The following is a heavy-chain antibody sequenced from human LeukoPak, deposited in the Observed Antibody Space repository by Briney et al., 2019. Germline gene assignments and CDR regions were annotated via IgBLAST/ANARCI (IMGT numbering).Heavy chain of an antibody. Sequence: ASVKVSCKASGGTFSSYAISWVRQAPGQGLEWMGRIIPILGIANYAQKFQGRVTITADKSTSTAYMELSSLRSEDTAVYYCARVGFDSSGYIEWGLDCWGQGTLVTVSS. CDR1: GGTFSSYA. D-gene: IGHD3-22*01. CDR3: ARVGFDSSGYIEWGLDC. J-gene: IGHJ4*02. V-gene: IGHV1-69*04. CDR2: IIPILGIA.